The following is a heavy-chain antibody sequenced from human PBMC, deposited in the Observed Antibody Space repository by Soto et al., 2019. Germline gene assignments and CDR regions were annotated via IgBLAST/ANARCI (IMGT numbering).Heavy chain of an antibody. CDR2: IYPGDSDT. Sequence: PGESLKISCKGSGYSFTTYWIGWVRQMPGKGLEWMGIIYPGDSDTKYGPSFQGQVTISADKSISTAYLQWSSLKASDTAMYYCAKGPVREATVGWFDPWGQGTLVTVSS. V-gene: IGHV5-51*01. CDR3: AKGPVREATVGWFDP. CDR1: GYSFTTYW. J-gene: IGHJ5*02. D-gene: IGHD3-10*01.